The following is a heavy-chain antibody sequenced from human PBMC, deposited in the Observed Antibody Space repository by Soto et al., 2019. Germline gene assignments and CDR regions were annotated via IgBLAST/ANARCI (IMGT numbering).Heavy chain of an antibody. Sequence: GASVKVSCKASGYTFTSYGISWVRQAPGQGLEWMGWISAYNGNTNYAQKLQGRVTMTTDTSTSTAYMELRSLRSDDTAVYYCARDVIAAAGTGAYYYYGMDVWGQGTTVTVSS. V-gene: IGHV1-18*01. J-gene: IGHJ6*02. D-gene: IGHD6-13*01. CDR1: GYTFTSYG. CDR3: ARDVIAAAGTGAYYYYGMDV. CDR2: ISAYNGNT.